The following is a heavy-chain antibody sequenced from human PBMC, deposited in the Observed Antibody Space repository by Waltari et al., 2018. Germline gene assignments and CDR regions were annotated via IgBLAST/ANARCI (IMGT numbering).Heavy chain of an antibody. CDR2: ISSSGSTI. V-gene: IGHV3-48*03. CDR3: VRGDGVATIVLWYMDV. J-gene: IGHJ6*03. Sequence: EVQLVESGGGLVQPGGSLRLSCAASGFTFSSYEMNWVRQAPGKGLEWVSYISSSGSTIYYADSVKGRFTISRDNAKNSLYLQMNSLRAEDTAVYYCVRGDGVATIVLWYMDVWGKGTTVTVSS. D-gene: IGHD5-12*01. CDR1: GFTFSSYE.